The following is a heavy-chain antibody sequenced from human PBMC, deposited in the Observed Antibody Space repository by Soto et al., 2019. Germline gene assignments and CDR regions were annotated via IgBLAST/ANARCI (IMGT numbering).Heavy chain of an antibody. V-gene: IGHV1-2*06. J-gene: IGHJ6*03. D-gene: IGHD5-12*01. Sequence: VASVKVSCKASVYTFSDYYLHWVRQAPGQGPEWMGRINPNSGDTKFAQKFQGRVTMTRDTSVRTAFMELNWLKPDDTAVYYCARESGGATATLDYYYFYMDVWGQGTTVTVSS. CDR2: INPNSGDT. CDR1: VYTFSDYY. CDR3: ARESGGATATLDYYYFYMDV.